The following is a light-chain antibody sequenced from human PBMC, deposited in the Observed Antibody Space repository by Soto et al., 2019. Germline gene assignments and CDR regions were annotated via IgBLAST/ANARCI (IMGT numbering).Light chain of an antibody. V-gene: IGKV3-11*01. Sequence: VLSQSPGALSLSKGERDTLPCRASQSVSSNLAWYQQKPGQAPRLLIYDASNRATGIPARFSGSGSGTDFTLTISSLGPEDFAVYYSPQRSNWPNPFGQGA. CDR1: QSVSSN. CDR2: DAS. J-gene: IGKJ5*01. CDR3: PQRSNWPNP.